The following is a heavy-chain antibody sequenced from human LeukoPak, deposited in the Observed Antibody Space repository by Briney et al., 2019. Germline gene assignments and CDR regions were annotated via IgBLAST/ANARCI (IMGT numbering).Heavy chain of an antibody. V-gene: IGHV3-9*01. Sequence: GGSLRLSCAASGFTFDDYAMHWVRQAPGKGLEWVSGISWNSGSIGYADSVKGRFTISRDNAKNSLYLQMNSLRAEDTALYYCAKDSTPGIAAAGDFDYWGQGTLVTVSS. J-gene: IGHJ4*02. CDR1: GFTFDDYA. D-gene: IGHD6-13*01. CDR3: AKDSTPGIAAAGDFDY. CDR2: ISWNSGSI.